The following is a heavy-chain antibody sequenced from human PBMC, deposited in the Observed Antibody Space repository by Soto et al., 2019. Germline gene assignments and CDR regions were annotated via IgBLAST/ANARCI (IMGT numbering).Heavy chain of an antibody. D-gene: IGHD3-22*01. J-gene: IGHJ4*02. CDR2: IGGSGRTT. V-gene: IGHV3-23*01. CDR1: AFTFNNYA. Sequence: PGGSLSLSCAASAFTFNNYAMSWVRQAPGKGLELVSGIGGSGRTTDYADSVKGRFTTSRDNSNNTLFLQMNSLRAEDTAVYYCAKSRYSDSSGDFYDYWGQGTLVTVSS. CDR3: AKSRYSDSSGDFYDY.